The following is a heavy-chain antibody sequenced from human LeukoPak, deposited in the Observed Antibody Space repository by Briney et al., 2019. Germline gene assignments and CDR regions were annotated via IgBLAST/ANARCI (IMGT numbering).Heavy chain of an antibody. CDR3: ARAYSSGWYWFGP. Sequence: SETLSLTCTVSGGSISSYYWSWIRQPPGKGLEWIGYIYYSGSTNYNPSLKSRVTISVDTSKNQFSLKLSSVTAADTAVYYCARAYSSGWYWFGPWGQGTLVTVSS. D-gene: IGHD6-19*01. CDR1: GGSISSYY. V-gene: IGHV4-59*01. J-gene: IGHJ5*02. CDR2: IYYSGST.